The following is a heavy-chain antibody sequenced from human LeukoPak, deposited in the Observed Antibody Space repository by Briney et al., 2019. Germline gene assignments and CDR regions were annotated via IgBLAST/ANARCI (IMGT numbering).Heavy chain of an antibody. CDR1: GFTVSSNY. Sequence: GGSLRLSCATSGFTVSSNYMSWVRQAPGKGLEWVSVIYSGGSTYYADSVKGRFTISRDNSKNTLYLQMNSLRAEDTAVYYCARDQIGGGYFDYWGQGTLVTVSS. D-gene: IGHD2-15*01. J-gene: IGHJ4*02. CDR2: IYSGGST. V-gene: IGHV3-66*01. CDR3: ARDQIGGGYFDY.